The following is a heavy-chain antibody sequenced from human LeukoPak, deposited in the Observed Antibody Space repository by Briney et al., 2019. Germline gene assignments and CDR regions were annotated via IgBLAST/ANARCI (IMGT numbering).Heavy chain of an antibody. D-gene: IGHD6-25*01. CDR3: ANIIRKYTSGYYYFDS. Sequence: GWSLRLSCAASEFTFSSYAMHWVRQAPGKGLEWVAAISFDGNNEYYADSVKGRFTISRDNSKNTLYLQMNSLRAGDTAVYYCANIIRKYTSGYYYFDSWGQGTLVTVSS. CDR2: ISFDGNNE. V-gene: IGHV3-30-3*01. CDR1: EFTFSSYA. J-gene: IGHJ4*02.